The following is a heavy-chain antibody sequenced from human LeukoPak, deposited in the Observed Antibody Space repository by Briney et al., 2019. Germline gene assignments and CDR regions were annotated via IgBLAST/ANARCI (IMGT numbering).Heavy chain of an antibody. Sequence: GGSLRLSCAASGFTFSRYAMSWVRQAPGKGLEWVSAISGSGGSTYYADSVKGRFTISRDNSKNTLYLQMNSLRAEDTAVYYCAKEYYYDSSGYFNGGGFFDYWGQGTLVTVSS. CDR2: ISGSGGST. CDR1: GFTFSRYA. J-gene: IGHJ4*02. D-gene: IGHD3-22*01. CDR3: AKEYYYDSSGYFNGGGFFDY. V-gene: IGHV3-23*01.